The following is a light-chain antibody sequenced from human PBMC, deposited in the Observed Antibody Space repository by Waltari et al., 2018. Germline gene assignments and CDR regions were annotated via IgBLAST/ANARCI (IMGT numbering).Light chain of an antibody. CDR1: SSHVGANNY. CDR3: SSYTSSTTLG. CDR2: DVS. V-gene: IGLV2-14*03. J-gene: IGLJ3*02. Sequence: QSALTQPASVSGSPGQSITISCTGTSSHVGANNYVYWYQQHPGKAPKLMIYDVSHRPSGVSIRFSGSKSGNTASLIISGLQAEDEADYYCSSYTSSTTLGFGGGTKLTVL.